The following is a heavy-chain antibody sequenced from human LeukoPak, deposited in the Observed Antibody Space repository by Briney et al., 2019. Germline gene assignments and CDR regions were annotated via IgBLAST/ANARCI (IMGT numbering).Heavy chain of an antibody. Sequence: GGSLRLSCAASGFTFSSYAMSWVRQAPGKGLEWVSAISGSGGSTYYADSVKGRFTISRDNSKNTLYLQMNSLRAEDTAVYYCAKGASGSYYRRYYFDYWGQGTLVTVSS. J-gene: IGHJ4*02. V-gene: IGHV3-23*01. CDR3: AKGASGSYYRRYYFDY. CDR1: GFTFSSYA. CDR2: ISGSGGST. D-gene: IGHD1-26*01.